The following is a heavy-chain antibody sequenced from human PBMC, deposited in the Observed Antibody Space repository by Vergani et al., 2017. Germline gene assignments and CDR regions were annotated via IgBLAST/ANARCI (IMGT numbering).Heavy chain of an antibody. V-gene: IGHV3-30*18. CDR1: GFTFSTYG. CDR3: AKWGNGIDV. CDR2: ISYDGMNE. D-gene: IGHD7-27*01. Sequence: QVQLVESGGGVVQPGRSLRLSCAASGFTFSTYGMHWVRQAPGKGLEWLAVISYDGMNEYYADSVMGRFSISRDTSKTTLYLQINSLRADDTAVYYCAKWGNGIDVWGQGTTVTVSS. J-gene: IGHJ6*02.